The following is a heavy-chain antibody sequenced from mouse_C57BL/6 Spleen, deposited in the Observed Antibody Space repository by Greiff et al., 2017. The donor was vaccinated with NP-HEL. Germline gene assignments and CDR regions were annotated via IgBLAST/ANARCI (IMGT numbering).Heavy chain of an antibody. V-gene: IGHV1-50*01. J-gene: IGHJ2*01. D-gene: IGHD2-4*01. CDR1: GYTFTSYW. Sequence: QVQLQQPGAELVKPGASVKLSCKASGYTFTSYWMQWVKQRPGQGLEWIGEIDPSDSYTNYNQKFKGKATLTVDTSSSTAYMQLSSLTSEESAVYYCARRFYDYEGYFDSWGQGTTLTVSS. CDR3: ARRFYDYEGYFDS. CDR2: IDPSDSYT.